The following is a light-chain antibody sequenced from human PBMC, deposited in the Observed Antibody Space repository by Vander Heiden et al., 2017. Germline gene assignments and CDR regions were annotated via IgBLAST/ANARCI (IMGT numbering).Light chain of an antibody. CDR3: SSYTRSNSYV. CDR1: SNDVGGYNY. CDR2: DVT. Sequence: TISFSGTSNDVGGYNYVSWYQQHPGKAPKLIINDVTGRPSGVSHRFSGSKLDNTASLTISGLQAEDEADYYCSSYTRSNSYVFGTGTKVTV. V-gene: IGLV2-14*03. J-gene: IGLJ1*01.